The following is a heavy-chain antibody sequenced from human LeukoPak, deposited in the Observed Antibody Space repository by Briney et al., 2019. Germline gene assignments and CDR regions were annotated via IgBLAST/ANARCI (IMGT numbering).Heavy chain of an antibody. J-gene: IGHJ5*02. CDR3: ARSNWNYVYNWFDP. CDR2: IYYTGST. D-gene: IGHD1-7*01. Sequence: SETLSLTCTVSGGSISSYYWYWIRQPPGEGPEWIGYIYYTGSTNYNPSLKSRVTMSVDTSKNQFSLKLSSVTAADTAVYYCARSNWNYVYNWFDPWGQGTLVTVSS. CDR1: GGSISSYY. V-gene: IGHV4-59*12.